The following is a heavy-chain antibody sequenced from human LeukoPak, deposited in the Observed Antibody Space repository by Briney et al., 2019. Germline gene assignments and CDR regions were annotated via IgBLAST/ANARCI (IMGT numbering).Heavy chain of an antibody. CDR1: GFTFDDYG. Sequence: PGGSLRLSCAASGFTFDDYGMSWVRQAPGKGLEWVAGINWNGGSTGYADSVKGRFIISRDNANNSLYLQMNSLRAEDTALYYCARGNCSSTSCRSPDYYYYMDVWGKGTTVTVSS. V-gene: IGHV3-20*04. D-gene: IGHD2-2*01. CDR3: ARGNCSSTSCRSPDYYYYMDV. J-gene: IGHJ6*03. CDR2: INWNGGST.